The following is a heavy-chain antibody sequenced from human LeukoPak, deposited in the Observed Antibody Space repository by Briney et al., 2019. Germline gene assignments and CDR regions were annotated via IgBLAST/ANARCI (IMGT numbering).Heavy chain of an antibody. V-gene: IGHV1-69*13. Sequence: ASVKVSCKASGGTFSSYAISWVRQAPGQGLEWMGGIIPIFGTANYAQKFQGRVTITADESTSTAYVELSSLRSEDTAVYYCARSGPFGVVIILGNYYYGMDVWGQGTTVTVSS. J-gene: IGHJ6*02. D-gene: IGHD3-3*01. CDR2: IIPIFGTA. CDR1: GGTFSSYA. CDR3: ARSGPFGVVIILGNYYYGMDV.